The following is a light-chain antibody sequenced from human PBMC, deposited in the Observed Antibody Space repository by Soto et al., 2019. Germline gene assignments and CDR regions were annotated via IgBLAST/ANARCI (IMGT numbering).Light chain of an antibody. CDR2: GAS. V-gene: IGKV3-15*01. CDR1: QSVSSS. Sequence: EIVMTQSPATLSVSPGERATLSCRASQSVSSSLAWYQQKPGQAPRLLIYGASTRATGIPARLSGSGSGTEFTLTISSLQSEDFAVYYCQQYHNWPPYTFGQGTKLEIK. J-gene: IGKJ2*01. CDR3: QQYHNWPPYT.